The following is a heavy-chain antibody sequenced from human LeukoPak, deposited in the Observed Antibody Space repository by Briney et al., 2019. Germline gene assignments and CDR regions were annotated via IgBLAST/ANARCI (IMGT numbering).Heavy chain of an antibody. D-gene: IGHD3-3*01. V-gene: IGHV3-30*04. CDR1: GFTFSSYA. CDR2: ISYDGSNK. J-gene: IGHJ4*02. CDR3: ARAALYDFWSGLYFDY. Sequence: GGSLRLSCAASGFTFSSYAMHRVRQAPGKGLEWVAVISYDGSNKYYADSVKGRFTISRDNSKNTLYLQMNSLRAEDTAVYYCARAALYDFWSGLYFDYWGQGTLVTVSS.